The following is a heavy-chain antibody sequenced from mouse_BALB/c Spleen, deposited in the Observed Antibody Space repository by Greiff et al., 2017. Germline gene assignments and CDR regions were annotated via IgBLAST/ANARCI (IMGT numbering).Heavy chain of an antibody. CDR1: GYSITSGYY. Sequence: EVKLMESGPGLVKPSQSLSLTCSVTGYSITSGYYWNWIRQFPGNKLEWMGYISYDGSNNYNPSLKNRISIARDTSKNQFFLKLNSVTTEDTATYYCASMMVTTSYYAMDYWGQGTSVTVSS. V-gene: IGHV3-6*02. CDR2: ISYDGSN. CDR3: ASMMVTTSYYAMDY. D-gene: IGHD2-3*01. J-gene: IGHJ4*01.